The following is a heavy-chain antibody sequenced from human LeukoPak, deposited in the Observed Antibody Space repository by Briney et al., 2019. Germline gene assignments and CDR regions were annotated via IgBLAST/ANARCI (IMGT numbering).Heavy chain of an antibody. Sequence: PSETLSLTCTVSGGSISSSSYYWGWIRQPPGKGLEWIGSVYYSGSTYYNPSLKSRVTISVGTSKTQFSLKVTSVTTADTAVYYCAKGRKDFDTNLGPFDSWGQGIPVTVSS. D-gene: IGHD3-9*01. CDR1: GGSISSSSYY. J-gene: IGHJ4*02. CDR3: AKGRKDFDTNLGPFDS. CDR2: VYYSGST. V-gene: IGHV4-39*07.